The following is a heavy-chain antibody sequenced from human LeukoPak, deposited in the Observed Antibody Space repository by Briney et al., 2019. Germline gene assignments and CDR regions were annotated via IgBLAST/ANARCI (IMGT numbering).Heavy chain of an antibody. V-gene: IGHV4-4*07. CDR3: ARDRSGYSYYYMDV. Sequence: PSETLSLTCTVSGGSISSYSWTWIRQPAEKGLEWIGHIYTSGSTNYNPSLRSRVTMSLDTSKNQFSLKLSSVTAADTAVYYCARDRSGYSYYYMDVWGKGTTVTVSS. J-gene: IGHJ6*03. D-gene: IGHD1-26*01. CDR2: IYTSGST. CDR1: GGSISSYS.